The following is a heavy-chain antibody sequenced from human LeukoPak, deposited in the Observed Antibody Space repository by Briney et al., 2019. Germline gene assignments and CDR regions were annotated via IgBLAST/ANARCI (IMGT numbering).Heavy chain of an antibody. CDR3: ARHRDSSGWYDFDY. V-gene: IGHV4-39*01. CDR2: IYYSGST. J-gene: IGHJ4*02. D-gene: IGHD6-19*01. Sequence: PSETLSLTCTVSGGSINSSNYYWGWIRQPPGKGLEWIGSIYYSGSTYYNPSLKSRVSISVDTSKDQFSLKLSSVTAVDTAVYCARHRDSSGWYDFDYWGQGTLVTVSS. CDR1: GGSINSSNYY.